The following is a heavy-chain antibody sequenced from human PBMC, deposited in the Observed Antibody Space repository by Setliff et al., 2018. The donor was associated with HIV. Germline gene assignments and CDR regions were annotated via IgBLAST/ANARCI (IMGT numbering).Heavy chain of an antibody. D-gene: IGHD2-21*02. CDR1: GFTLSTYA. CDR3: AKDMGGGGGDCWDY. J-gene: IGHJ4*02. CDR2: ISYDGSNR. V-gene: IGHV3-30*01. Sequence: GGSLRLSCAASGFTLSTYAMHWVRQAPGKGLEWVAVISYDGSNRYYADSVKGRFTISRDNSKNTLYLQMNSLKAGDTAVYYCAKDMGGGGGDCWDYWGQGTLVTVSS.